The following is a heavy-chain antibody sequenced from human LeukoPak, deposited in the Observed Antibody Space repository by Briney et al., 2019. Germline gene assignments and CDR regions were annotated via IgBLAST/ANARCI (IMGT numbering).Heavy chain of an antibody. Sequence: QPARSLRLSCAASGFTFDDYAMHWVRQAPGKGLEWVSGISGSGGITYYADSVKGRFTISRDNSKNTLYLQMNSLRAEDTAVYYCASRTIGGRHFDDWGQGTLVTVSS. V-gene: IGHV3-23*01. CDR1: GFTFDDYA. CDR3: ASRTIGGRHFDD. D-gene: IGHD6-6*01. J-gene: IGHJ4*02. CDR2: ISGSGGIT.